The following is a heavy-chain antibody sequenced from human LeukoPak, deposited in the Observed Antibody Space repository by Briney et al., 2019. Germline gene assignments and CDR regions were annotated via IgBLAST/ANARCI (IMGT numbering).Heavy chain of an antibody. Sequence: SETLSLTCAVSGYSISSSNWWGWIRQPPGKGLEWIGFIYYSESTYYNPSLKSRVTMSVDTSKNQFSLKLSSVTAVDTAVYYCARIYYDILTGYYVDYWGQGTLVTVSS. CDR3: ARIYYDILTGYYVDY. CDR1: GYSISSSNW. V-gene: IGHV4-28*01. J-gene: IGHJ4*02. D-gene: IGHD3-9*01. CDR2: IYYSEST.